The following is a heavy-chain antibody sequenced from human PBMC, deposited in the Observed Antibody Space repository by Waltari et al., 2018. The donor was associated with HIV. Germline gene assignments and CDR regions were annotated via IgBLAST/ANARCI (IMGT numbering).Heavy chain of an antibody. CDR1: GYKYNTYW. CDR3: VVGPHYFDGPEGRGRLDYFQN. CDR2: INPGNSDT. D-gene: IGHD3-9*01. Sequence: EVQLVQSRKEIKKPGESLKISCKGSGYKYNTYWIGWVRQMPGKGLECMGIINPGNSDTRYSLSSQGQVTISADTSVTTAYLHWRSLKASDTAKYYCVVGPHYFDGPEGRGRLDYFQNWGQGTLVTVSS. J-gene: IGHJ1*01. V-gene: IGHV5-51*01.